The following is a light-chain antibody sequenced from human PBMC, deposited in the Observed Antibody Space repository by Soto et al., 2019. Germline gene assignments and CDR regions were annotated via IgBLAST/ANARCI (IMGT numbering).Light chain of an antibody. CDR3: QQYDNLPPRGRIIT. J-gene: IGKJ3*01. V-gene: IGKV1-33*01. Sequence: DIQMTQSPSSLSASVGDRVTITCQASQDISNYLNWYQQKPGKAPKLLIYDASNLETGVPSRFSGSGSGTDFTFTISSLQPEDIATYYCQQYDNLPPRGRIITFGPGTKVDIK. CDR1: QDISNY. CDR2: DAS.